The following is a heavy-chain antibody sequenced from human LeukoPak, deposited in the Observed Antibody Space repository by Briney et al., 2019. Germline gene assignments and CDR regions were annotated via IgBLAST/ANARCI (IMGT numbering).Heavy chain of an antibody. Sequence: GGSLRLSCAASGFTFSSYGMHWVRQAPGKGLEWVAVISYDGSNKYYADSVKGRFTISRDNSKNTLYLQMNSLRVEDTAVYYCAKLWWELSAVRYWGQGTLVTVSS. D-gene: IGHD1-26*01. CDR3: AKLWWELSAVRY. CDR2: ISYDGSNK. CDR1: GFTFSSYG. J-gene: IGHJ4*02. V-gene: IGHV3-30*18.